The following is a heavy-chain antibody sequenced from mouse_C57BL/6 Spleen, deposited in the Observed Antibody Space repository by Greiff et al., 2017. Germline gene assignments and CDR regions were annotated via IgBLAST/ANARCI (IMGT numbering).Heavy chain of an antibody. CDR2: IYPGSGNT. Sequence: QVQLKQSGAELVRPGASVKLSCKASGYTFTDYYINWVKQRPGQGLEWIARIYPGSGNTYYNGKFKGKATLTAEKSSSTAYMQLSSLTSEDSSVYFCARSTGLYYAMDYLGQGTSVTVSS. J-gene: IGHJ4*01. CDR1: GYTFTDYY. V-gene: IGHV1-76*01. D-gene: IGHD4-1*01. CDR3: ARSTGLYYAMDY.